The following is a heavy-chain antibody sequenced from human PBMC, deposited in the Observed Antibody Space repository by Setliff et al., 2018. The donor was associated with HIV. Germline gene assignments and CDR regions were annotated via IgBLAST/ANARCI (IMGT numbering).Heavy chain of an antibody. CDR2: ISGYNGNT. V-gene: IGHV1-18*01. CDR3: ARDFVEGIAVTDWFDP. Sequence: ASVKVSCKASGDTFTKYGIGWVRQAPGQGLEWMGWISGYNGNTNYAQKLQGRVTMTTDTSTTTAYMELRSLRSDDTAVYYCARDFVEGIAVTDWFDPWGQGTLVTVSS. CDR1: GDTFTKYG. J-gene: IGHJ5*02. D-gene: IGHD6-19*01.